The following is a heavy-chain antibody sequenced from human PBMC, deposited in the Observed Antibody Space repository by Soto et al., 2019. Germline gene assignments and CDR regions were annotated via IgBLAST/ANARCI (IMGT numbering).Heavy chain of an antibody. D-gene: IGHD2-15*01. CDR3: ARAYCSGGSCYSAGGFDP. J-gene: IGHJ5*02. Sequence: SETLSLTCTVSGGSISSYYWSWIRQPPGKGLEWIGYIYYSGSTNYNPSLKSRVTISVDTSKNQFSLKLSSVTAADTAVYYCARAYCSGGSCYSAGGFDPWGQGTLVTVSS. CDR2: IYYSGST. V-gene: IGHV4-59*01. CDR1: GGSISSYY.